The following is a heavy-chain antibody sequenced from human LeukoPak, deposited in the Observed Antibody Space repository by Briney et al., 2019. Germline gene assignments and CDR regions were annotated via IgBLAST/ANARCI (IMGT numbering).Heavy chain of an antibody. CDR3: ARDGCSGGSCYWNDAFDI. CDR2: ISYDGSNK. D-gene: IGHD2-15*01. J-gene: IGHJ3*02. Sequence: GGSLRLSCVASGFIFSSYGMSWVRQAPGKGLEWVAVISYDGSNKYYADSVKGRFTISRDNSKNTLYLQMNSLRAEDTAVYYRARDGCSGGSCYWNDAFDIWGQGTMVTVSS. V-gene: IGHV3-30*03. CDR1: GFIFSSYG.